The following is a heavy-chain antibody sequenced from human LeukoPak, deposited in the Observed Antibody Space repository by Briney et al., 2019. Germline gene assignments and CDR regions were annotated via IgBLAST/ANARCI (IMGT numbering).Heavy chain of an antibody. V-gene: IGHV3-30-3*01. D-gene: IGHD3-10*01. Sequence: PGGSLRLSCAASGFTFSNYAMHWVRQAPGKGLEWVAIISYDGGSKYYADSVKGRCTISRDKSKNTQYLQMNSLRAEDTAVYYCARDIGRFGELSPIDYWGQGTLVTVSS. CDR1: GFTFSNYA. CDR2: ISYDGGSK. J-gene: IGHJ4*02. CDR3: ARDIGRFGELSPIDY.